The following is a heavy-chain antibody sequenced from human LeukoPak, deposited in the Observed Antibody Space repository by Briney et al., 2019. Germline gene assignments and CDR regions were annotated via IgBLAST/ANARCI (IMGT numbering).Heavy chain of an antibody. CDR2: IYYSGST. CDR3: ARDRLYGDYEDDIDY. V-gene: IGHV4-39*07. Sequence: SETLSLTCTVSGGSISSSSYYWGWIRQPPGKGLEWIGSIYYSGSTYYNPSLKSRVTIPVDTSKNQFSLKLSSVTAADTAVYYCARDRLYGDYEDDIDYWGQGTLVTVSS. J-gene: IGHJ4*02. D-gene: IGHD4-17*01. CDR1: GGSISSSSYY.